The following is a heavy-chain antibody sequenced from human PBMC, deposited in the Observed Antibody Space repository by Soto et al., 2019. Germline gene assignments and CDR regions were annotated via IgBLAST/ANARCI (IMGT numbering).Heavy chain of an antibody. D-gene: IGHD3-22*01. J-gene: IGHJ4*02. CDR2: IIPIFGTA. CDR1: GGTFSSYA. CDR3: ARVDYDSSGYYYAPFDY. V-gene: IGHV1-69*06. Sequence: VKVSCKASGGTFSSYAISWVRQAPGQGLEWMGGIIPIFGTANYAQKFQGRVTITADKSTSTAYMEPSSLRSEDTAVYYCARVDYDSSGYYYAPFDYWGQGTLVTVSS.